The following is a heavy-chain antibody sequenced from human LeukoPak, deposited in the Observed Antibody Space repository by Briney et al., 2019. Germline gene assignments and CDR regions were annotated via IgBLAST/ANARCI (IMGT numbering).Heavy chain of an antibody. V-gene: IGHV3-30*02. CDR3: ASSIAVAGTLDY. J-gene: IGHJ4*02. CDR2: IRYDGSNK. D-gene: IGHD6-19*01. CDR1: GFTFSSYG. Sequence: AGGSLRLSCAASGFTFSSYGMHWVRQAPGKGLEWVAFIRYDGSNKYYADSVKGRFTISRDNSKNTLYLQMNTLRAEDTAVYYCASSIAVAGTLDYWGQGTLVTVSS.